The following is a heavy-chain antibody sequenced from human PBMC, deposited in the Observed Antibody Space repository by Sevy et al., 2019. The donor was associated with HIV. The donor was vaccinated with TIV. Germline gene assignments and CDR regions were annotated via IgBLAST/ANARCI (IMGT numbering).Heavy chain of an antibody. V-gene: IGHV3-7*01. Sequence: GGSLRLSCTASGFSFRSYWMTWVRQAPGMGLEWVANIKLDGDEKYYVESLKGRFTISRDNVKNSLYLQMNNLRAEDTALYYCARDSKGGLDVWGQGTTVTVSS. CDR3: ARDSKGGLDV. CDR1: GFSFRSYW. D-gene: IGHD4-4*01. J-gene: IGHJ6*02. CDR2: IKLDGDEK.